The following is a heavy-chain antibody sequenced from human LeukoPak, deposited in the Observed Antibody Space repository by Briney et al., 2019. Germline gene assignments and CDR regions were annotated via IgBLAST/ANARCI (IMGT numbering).Heavy chain of an antibody. CDR2: IYPGDSDT. Sequence: GESLKISCKGSEYSFTSYWIGWVRQMPGKGLEWMGIIYPGDSDTRYSSSFQGQVTISADKSISTAYLQWSSLKASDTAMYYCARLRDATTYYYYGMDVWGQGTTVTVSS. CDR3: ARLRDATTYYYYGMDV. J-gene: IGHJ6*02. D-gene: IGHD1-26*01. CDR1: EYSFTSYW. V-gene: IGHV5-51*01.